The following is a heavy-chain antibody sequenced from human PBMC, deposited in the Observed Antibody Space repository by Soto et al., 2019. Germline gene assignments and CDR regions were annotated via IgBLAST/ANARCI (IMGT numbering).Heavy chain of an antibody. CDR1: GYNLSNYF. CDR3: ARDQSYGGNTNGYFEP. CDR2: ITAVNGDT. Sequence: QVPIVQSGAEVKKPGASVKVSCKASGYNLSNYFMHWVSQAPGQRLEWMGWITAVNGDTKYSQKFQGRVTITRDSSASTAYIDLSRMRSEDTAVYYWARDQSYGGNTNGYFEPGGRGALVTVSS. J-gene: IGHJ2*01. V-gene: IGHV1-3*01. D-gene: IGHD4-17*01.